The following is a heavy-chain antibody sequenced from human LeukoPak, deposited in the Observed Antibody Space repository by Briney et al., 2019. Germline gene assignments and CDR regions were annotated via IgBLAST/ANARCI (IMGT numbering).Heavy chain of an antibody. V-gene: IGHV4-4*07. CDR2: VCTSGIT. D-gene: IGHD7-27*01. J-gene: IGHJ2*01. CDR3: ARDVLGMSGVWFFDL. Sequence: SETLSLTCAVSGDSLSTNCWTWIRQPAGKGLEWIGRVCTSGITNCNPSLESRVTMSLDTSKKQFSLRLTPVTAADTAVYYCARDVLGMSGVWFFDLWGRGTLVSVSS. CDR1: GDSLSTNC.